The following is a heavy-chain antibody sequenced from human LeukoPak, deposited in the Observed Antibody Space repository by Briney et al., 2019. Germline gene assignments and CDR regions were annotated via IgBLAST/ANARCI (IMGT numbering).Heavy chain of an antibody. Sequence: SQTLSLTCAISGDSVSSNSAAWNWIRQSPSRGLEWLGRTYYRSKWYNDYAVSVKSRITINPDTSKNHFSLQLNSVTPEDTAVYYCARVEKRMAAAGDYYFYMDVWGKGTTVTISS. V-gene: IGHV6-1*01. J-gene: IGHJ6*03. CDR3: ARVEKRMAAAGDYYFYMDV. CDR1: GDSVSSNSAA. CDR2: TYYRSKWYN. D-gene: IGHD6-13*01.